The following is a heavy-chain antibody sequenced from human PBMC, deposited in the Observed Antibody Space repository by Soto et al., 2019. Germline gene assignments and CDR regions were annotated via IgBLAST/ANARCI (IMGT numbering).Heavy chain of an antibody. Sequence: ASVKVSCKASGYTFTGYYVHWVREAPGQGLEWMGWINPETGATSYAQKFQGRVTLSRDTSINTAYLELSSLRFDDAAVYFCARERYQVISDGMDVWGQGTTVTVS. CDR3: ARERYQVISDGMDV. V-gene: IGHV1-2*02. J-gene: IGHJ6*02. CDR2: INPETGAT. D-gene: IGHD2-2*01. CDR1: GYTFTGYY.